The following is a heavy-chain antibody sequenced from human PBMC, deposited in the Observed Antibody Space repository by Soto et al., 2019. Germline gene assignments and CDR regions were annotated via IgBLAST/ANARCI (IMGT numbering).Heavy chain of an antibody. CDR3: ARDSMRDYGDPRGYFDY. J-gene: IGHJ4*02. Sequence: QVQLVQSGAEVKKPGSSVKVSCKASGGTFSSYAISWVRQAPGQGLEWMGGIIPIFGTANYAQKFQGRVTSTADESTSTAYMELSSLRSEDTAVYYCARDSMRDYGDPRGYFDYWGQGTLVTVSS. V-gene: IGHV1-69*01. D-gene: IGHD4-17*01. CDR2: IIPIFGTA. CDR1: GGTFSSYA.